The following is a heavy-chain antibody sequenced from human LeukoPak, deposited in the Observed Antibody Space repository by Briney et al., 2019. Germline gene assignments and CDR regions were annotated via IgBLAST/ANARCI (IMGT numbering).Heavy chain of an antibody. J-gene: IGHJ3*02. D-gene: IGHD2-15*01. CDR3: ARDRYCSGGSCYEDAFDI. CDR2: IYSGGST. Sequence: GGSPRPSCAASGFTVSSNYMSWVRQAPGKGLEWVSVIYSGGSTYYVDSVKGRFTISRDNSKNTLYLPMNSLRAEDTAVYYCARDRYCSGGSCYEDAFDIWGQGTMVTVSS. V-gene: IGHV3-53*01. CDR1: GFTVSSNY.